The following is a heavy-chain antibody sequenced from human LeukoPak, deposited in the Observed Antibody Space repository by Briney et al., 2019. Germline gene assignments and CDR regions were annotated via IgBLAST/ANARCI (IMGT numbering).Heavy chain of an antibody. D-gene: IGHD6-19*01. CDR1: GFTFITYG. J-gene: IGHJ4*02. Sequence: PGGSLRLSCAASGFTFITYGMHWVRQAPGKGLEWVAVILYDGSNKYYADSVKGRFTISRDNSKNTLYLQMNSLRAEDTAVYYCARAGSGWYFDYWGQGTLVTVSS. CDR3: ARAGSGWYFDY. CDR2: ILYDGSNK. V-gene: IGHV3-30*03.